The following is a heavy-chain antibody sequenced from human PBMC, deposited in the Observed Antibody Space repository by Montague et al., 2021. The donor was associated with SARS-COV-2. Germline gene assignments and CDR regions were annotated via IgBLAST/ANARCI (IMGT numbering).Heavy chain of an antibody. V-gene: IGHV4-34*01. J-gene: IGHJ4*02. CDR1: GGSFSRYF. CDR3: VGAPNEYYFDY. CDR2: ISPTGRT. D-gene: IGHD6-6*01. Sequence: SETLSLTCDVYGGSFSRYFRSWIRQPPGRGPELIGHISPTGRTSYNPSLDSRVTISLDTSKSRLSLELTSVTVADTSIYSCVGAPNEYYFDYWGQGTPVSVSS.